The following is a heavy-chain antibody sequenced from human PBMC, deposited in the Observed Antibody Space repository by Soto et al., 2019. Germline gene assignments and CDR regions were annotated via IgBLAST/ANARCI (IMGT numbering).Heavy chain of an antibody. CDR2: IYYSGST. D-gene: IGHD5-18*01. Sequence: SETLSLTCTVSGGSISSSKYYWGWIRQPPGKGLEWIGSIYYSGSTYYNPSLKSRVTISVDTSKNQFSLKLSSVTAADTAVYYCARRGYSYGESDAFDIWGQGTMVT. CDR1: GGSISSSKYY. J-gene: IGHJ3*02. CDR3: ARRGYSYGESDAFDI. V-gene: IGHV4-39*01.